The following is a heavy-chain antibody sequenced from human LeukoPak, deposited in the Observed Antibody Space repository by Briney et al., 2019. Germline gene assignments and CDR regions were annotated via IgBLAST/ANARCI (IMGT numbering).Heavy chain of an antibody. Sequence: GGSLRLSCAASGFTFDDYAMHWVRQAPGKGLEWVSGISWNSGSIGYADSVKGRFTISRHNSKNTLYLQMNSLRAEDTAVYYCARVTTGPYYYYGMDVWGQGTTVTVSS. CDR3: ARVTTGPYYYYGMDV. CDR2: ISWNSGSI. D-gene: IGHD4-17*01. CDR1: GFTFDDYA. V-gene: IGHV3-9*01. J-gene: IGHJ6*02.